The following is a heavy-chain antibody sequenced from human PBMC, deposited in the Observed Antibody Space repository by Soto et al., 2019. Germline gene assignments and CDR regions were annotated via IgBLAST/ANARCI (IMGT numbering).Heavy chain of an antibody. CDR1: GGSINNYY. CDR2: IYYSGST. Sequence: PSETLSLTCTVSGGSINNYYWNWIRQPPGKGLEWIGNIYYSGSTNYNPSLKSRVAISVDTSKNQFSLKLSSVTAADTAVYYCAREDYWGQGTLVTVSS. CDR3: AREDY. V-gene: IGHV4-59*12. J-gene: IGHJ4*02.